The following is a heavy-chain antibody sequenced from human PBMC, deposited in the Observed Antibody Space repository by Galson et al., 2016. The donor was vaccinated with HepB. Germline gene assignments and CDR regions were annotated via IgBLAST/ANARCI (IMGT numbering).Heavy chain of an antibody. CDR3: AIHVASVPLEDDACDI. CDR2: IYPSDSDT. J-gene: IGHJ3*02. D-gene: IGHD2-15*01. Sequence: QSGAEVKKPGESLKISCKGSGFFFTAYWIAWVRQMPGKGLEWMGIIYPSDSDTRYSPSFQGQVTISADKSISTAYLQWSSLKASDTAIYYCAIHVASVPLEDDACDIWGQGTMVTVAS. V-gene: IGHV5-51*01. CDR1: GFFFTAYW.